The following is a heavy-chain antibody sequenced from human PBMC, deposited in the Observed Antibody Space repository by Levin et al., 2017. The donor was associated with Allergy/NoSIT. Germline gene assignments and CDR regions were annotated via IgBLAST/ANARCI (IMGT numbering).Heavy chain of an antibody. CDR3: ARGYNGDYVFDDAFDI. D-gene: IGHD4-17*01. J-gene: IGHJ3*02. CDR1: GYTFTSYD. Sequence: PEASVKVSCKASGYTFTSYDITWVRQATGQGLEWLGWMNPSSGNADYAQKFQGRVTMTSHTSISTAYMELSSLRSEDTAVYYCARGYNGDYVFDDAFDIWGQGTMITVSS. CDR2: MNPSSGNA. V-gene: IGHV1-8*01.